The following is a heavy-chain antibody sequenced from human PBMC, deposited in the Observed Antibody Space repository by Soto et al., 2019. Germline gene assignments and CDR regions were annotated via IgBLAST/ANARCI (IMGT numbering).Heavy chain of an antibody. Sequence: SETLSLTCTVSGGSISSYYWSWIRQPPGKGLEWIGYIYYSGSTNYNPSLKSRVTISVDTSKNQFSLKLSSVTAADTAVYYCARVSTVVFYYYGMDVWGQGTTV. V-gene: IGHV4-59*01. J-gene: IGHJ6*02. D-gene: IGHD2-15*01. CDR3: ARVSTVVFYYYGMDV. CDR2: IYYSGST. CDR1: GGSISSYY.